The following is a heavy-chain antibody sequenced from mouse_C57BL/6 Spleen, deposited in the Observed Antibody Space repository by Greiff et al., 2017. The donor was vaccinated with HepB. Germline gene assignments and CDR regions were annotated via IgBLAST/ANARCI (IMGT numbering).Heavy chain of an antibody. CDR2: INYDGSST. J-gene: IGHJ2*01. V-gene: IGHV5-16*01. CDR3: ARGATMVTDFDY. D-gene: IGHD2-2*01. CDR1: GFTFSDYY. Sequence: DVHLVESEGGLVQPGSSMKLSCTASGFTFSDYYMAWVRQVPEKGLEWVANINYDGSSTYYLDSLKSRFIISRDNAKNILYLQMSSLKSEDTATYDCARGATMVTDFDYWGQGTTLTVSS.